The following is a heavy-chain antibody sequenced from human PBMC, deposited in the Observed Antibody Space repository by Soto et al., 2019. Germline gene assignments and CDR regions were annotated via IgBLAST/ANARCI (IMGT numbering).Heavy chain of an antibody. D-gene: IGHD6-6*01. J-gene: IGHJ4*02. Sequence: ASVKVSCKASGFTFASHGISWVRQASGQGLEWMGWIRTYDGNTDYPQNLQGRVTMTTDTSTNTAYMELRSLRSDDTAVYYCERDRLHTSSSITFEYWGQGALVTVSS. CDR2: IRTYDGNT. V-gene: IGHV1-18*01. CDR3: ERDRLHTSSSITFEY. CDR1: GFTFASHG.